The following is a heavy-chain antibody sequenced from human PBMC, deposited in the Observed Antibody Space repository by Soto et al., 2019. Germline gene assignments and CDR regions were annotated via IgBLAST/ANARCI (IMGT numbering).Heavy chain of an antibody. CDR3: THRRNYCSGGTCHVWFDP. D-gene: IGHD2-15*01. CDR1: GFSLTTVAVA. Sequence: QITLRKSGPTLVKPTQTLTLTCSFSGFSLTTVAVAVGLIRQPPGRALEWVALIYGNGDKYYNPSLNNRLTITQDTSKNQVVLTMTNMDPVDTATYYCTHRRNYCSGGTCHVWFDPWGQRTLVTVSS. CDR2: IYGNGDK. V-gene: IGHV2-5*01. J-gene: IGHJ5*02.